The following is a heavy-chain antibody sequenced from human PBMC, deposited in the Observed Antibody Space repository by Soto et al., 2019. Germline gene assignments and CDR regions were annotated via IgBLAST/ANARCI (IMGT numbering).Heavy chain of an antibody. D-gene: IGHD1-1*01. CDR3: ASLSYVQSC. Sequence: SETLSLTCAVSGGSISSSNWWSWVRQTPGKGLEWIGEIYHTGSTNYNPSFKNRVTISVDTSKNQFSLKLNSVTVADTAVYYCASLSYVQSCWGQGSLDTVSS. CDR2: IYHTGST. V-gene: IGHV4-4*02. CDR1: GGSISSSNW. J-gene: IGHJ4*02.